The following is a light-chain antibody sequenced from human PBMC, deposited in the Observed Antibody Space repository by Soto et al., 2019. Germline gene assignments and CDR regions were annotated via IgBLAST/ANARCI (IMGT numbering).Light chain of an antibody. CDR2: EVS. Sequence: QSALTQPPSASGSPGQSVTISCTGTSSDVGTYNYVSWYQQHPGKAPKLMIYEVSKRPSGVPDRFSGSKSGNTASLTVSGLQAEDEADYYRSSYTGSSNLVFGGGTKLTVL. J-gene: IGLJ3*02. CDR3: SSYTGSSNLV. CDR1: SSDVGTYNY. V-gene: IGLV2-8*01.